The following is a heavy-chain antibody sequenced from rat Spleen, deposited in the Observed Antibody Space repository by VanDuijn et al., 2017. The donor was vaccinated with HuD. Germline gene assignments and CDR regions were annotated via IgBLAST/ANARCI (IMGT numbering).Heavy chain of an antibody. CDR1: GFTFSNYY. CDR3: ARSGILRIPYVMDA. Sequence: EVQLVESGGGLVQPGRSMKLSCAASGFTFSNYYMAWVRQAPTKGLEWVTSISTSGDSTYYRDSVKGRFTISRDNAKSTLYLQMDSLRSEDTATYYCARSGILRIPYVMDAWGQGASVTVSS. V-gene: IGHV5-25*01. CDR2: ISTSGDST. D-gene: IGHD1-6*01. J-gene: IGHJ4*01.